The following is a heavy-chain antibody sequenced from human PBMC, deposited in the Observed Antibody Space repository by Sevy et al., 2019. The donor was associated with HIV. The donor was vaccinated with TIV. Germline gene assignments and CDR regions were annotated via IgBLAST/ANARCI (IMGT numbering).Heavy chain of an antibody. CDR1: GYAFTSYG. D-gene: IGHD3-16*01. J-gene: IGHJ4*02. Sequence: ASVKVSCKASGYAFTSYGISWVRQAPGQGLEWMGWISAYKGNTNYAQKFQGRVTMTTDTSTFTAYMELRSLRYDDTAVYYCARDRDYDYIWGTFPYRDYWGQGTLVTVSS. CDR3: ARDRDYDYIWGTFPYRDY. V-gene: IGHV1-18*01. CDR2: ISAYKGNT.